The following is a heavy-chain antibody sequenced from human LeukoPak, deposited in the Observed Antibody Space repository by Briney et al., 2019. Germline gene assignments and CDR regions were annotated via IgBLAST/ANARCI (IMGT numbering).Heavy chain of an antibody. V-gene: IGHV4-59*01. CDR2: IYYSGST. Sequence: PSETLSLTCTVSGGSISSYYWSWLRQPPGKGLEWIGYIYYSGSTNYNPSLKSRVTISVDTSKNQFSLKLSSVTAADTAVYYCARAGITIFGFDYWGQGTLVTVSS. D-gene: IGHD3-3*01. CDR3: ARAGITIFGFDY. J-gene: IGHJ4*02. CDR1: GGSISSYY.